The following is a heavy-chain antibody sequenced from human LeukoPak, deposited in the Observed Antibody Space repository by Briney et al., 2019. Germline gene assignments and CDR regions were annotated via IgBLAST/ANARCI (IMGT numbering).Heavy chain of an antibody. J-gene: IGHJ6*02. CDR2: TYYRSKWYN. CDR1: GDSVSSNSAA. Sequence: KTSQTLSLTCAISGDSVSSNSAACNWIRQSPSRGLEWLGRTYYRSKWYNDYAESVKSRLTINPDTSKNQLSLQLNSVTPEDTAVYFCAREGSYGMDVWGQGTTVTVSS. CDR3: AREGSYGMDV. V-gene: IGHV6-1*01.